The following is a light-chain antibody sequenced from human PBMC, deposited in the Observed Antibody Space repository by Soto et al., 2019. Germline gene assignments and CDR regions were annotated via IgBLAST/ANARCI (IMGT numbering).Light chain of an antibody. CDR2: DAY. J-gene: IGKJ2*01. V-gene: IGKV1-5*01. CDR3: QQYNSYSPYT. CDR1: QSIRSW. Sequence: DIQMTQSPSTLSASVGDRVTITCRASQSIRSWLAWYQQKPGKAPKLLIYDAYSLESGVPSRFSGSGSGTEFTLTISSLQPDDFATYYCQQYNSYSPYTFGQGTKLEIK.